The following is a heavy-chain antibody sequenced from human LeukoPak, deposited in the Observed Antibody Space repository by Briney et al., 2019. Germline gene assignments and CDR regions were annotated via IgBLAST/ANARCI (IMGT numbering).Heavy chain of an antibody. D-gene: IGHD3-10*01. Sequence: SETLSLICTVSGGSISSYYWSWIRQPPGKGLELIGYIYYSGSTNYNPSLKIRVTISVDTSKNQFSLKLSSVTAADTAVYYCARVRLDYYGSGSPDYFDYWGQGTLVTVSS. CDR1: GGSISSYY. CDR2: IYYSGST. CDR3: ARVRLDYYGSGSPDYFDY. J-gene: IGHJ4*02. V-gene: IGHV4-59*01.